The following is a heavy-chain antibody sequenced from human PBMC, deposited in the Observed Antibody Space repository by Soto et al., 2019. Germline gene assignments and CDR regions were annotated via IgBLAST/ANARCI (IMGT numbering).Heavy chain of an antibody. V-gene: IGHV3-23*01. J-gene: IGHJ3*02. CDR3: ANWPSAFDI. Sequence: EVQLLESGGGLVHPGGSLRLSCAASGFTFSGYAMSWVRQAPGKGLEWVSGISGSGDSTYYADPVKGRFTISRDNSKDTLYLQMNSLRAEDTAVYCCANWPSAFDIWGQGTMVTVSS. CDR2: ISGSGDST. CDR1: GFTFSGYA.